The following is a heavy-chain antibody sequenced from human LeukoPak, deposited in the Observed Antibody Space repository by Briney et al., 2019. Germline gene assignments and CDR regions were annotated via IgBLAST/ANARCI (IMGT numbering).Heavy chain of an antibody. J-gene: IGHJ5*02. CDR1: GFTFSTYW. CDR3: ARVTSYCSSSSCSWFDP. CDR2: IKQDGSEK. D-gene: IGHD2-15*01. Sequence: GGSLRLSCAASGFTFSTYWMTWVRQAPGKGLEWVANIKQDGSEKYYVDSVKGRFTISRDNAKNSLYLQMNSPRAEDTAVYYCARVTSYCSSSSCSWFDPWGQGTLVTVSS. V-gene: IGHV3-7*01.